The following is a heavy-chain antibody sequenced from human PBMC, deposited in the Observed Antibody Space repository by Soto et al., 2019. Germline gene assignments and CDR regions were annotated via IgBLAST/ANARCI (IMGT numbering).Heavy chain of an antibody. V-gene: IGHV1-2*02. CDR1: GYTFTGYY. CDR2: INPNSGGP. CDR3: ARVYGSGDSYYYVRAV. D-gene: IGHD3-3*01. Sequence: ASVKVSCKASGYTFTGYYIHWVRQAPGQRLEWMGYINPNSGGPNYAQKFQGRVTMTRDTSISTAYMELSRLRSDDTAVYFCARVYGSGDSYYYVRAVWGKGPTATVSP. J-gene: IGHJ6*04.